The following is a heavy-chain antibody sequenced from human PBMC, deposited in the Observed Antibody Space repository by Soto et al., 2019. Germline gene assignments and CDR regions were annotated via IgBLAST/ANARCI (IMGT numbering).Heavy chain of an antibody. D-gene: IGHD3-22*01. CDR2: IYYSGNT. J-gene: IGHJ4*02. CDR3: ARASYDSSTYYLDY. CDR1: GASISSGDYY. V-gene: IGHV4-30-4*01. Sequence: SETLSLTCTLSGASISSGDYYWTWIRQPPGKGLEWIGSIYYSGNTYYNPSLKSRVTISVDPSNNQFSLKLSSVTAADTAVYYCARASYDSSTYYLDYWGQGTLVTVSS.